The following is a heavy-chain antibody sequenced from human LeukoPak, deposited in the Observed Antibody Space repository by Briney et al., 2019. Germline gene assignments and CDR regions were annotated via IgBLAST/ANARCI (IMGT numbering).Heavy chain of an antibody. CDR1: GDSVSSNSAT. CDR2: TYYRSKWFT. J-gene: IGHJ4*02. CDR3: ARTVGYCDY. V-gene: IGHV6-1*01. Sequence: SQTLSLTCALSGDSVSSNSATWNWIRQSPSRGLHWLGRTYYRSKWFTDYAVSVKSRITINPDTSKNQFSLQLNSVTTEDTAVYYCARTVGYCDYWGQGTLVTVSS. D-gene: IGHD3-22*01.